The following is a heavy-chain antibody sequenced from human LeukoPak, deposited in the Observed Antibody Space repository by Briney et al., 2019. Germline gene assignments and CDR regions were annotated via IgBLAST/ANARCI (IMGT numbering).Heavy chain of an antibody. D-gene: IGHD3-10*01. CDR3: ARGSEGVDY. Sequence: SETLSLTCTVSGGSISSYYWSWIRQPPGKGLEWIGYIYYSGSTNYNPSLKSRVTISVDTSKNQFSLKLSSVTAADTAVYYCARGSEGVDYWGQGTLVTVSS. CDR2: IYYSGST. J-gene: IGHJ4*02. CDR1: GGSISSYY. V-gene: IGHV4-59*01.